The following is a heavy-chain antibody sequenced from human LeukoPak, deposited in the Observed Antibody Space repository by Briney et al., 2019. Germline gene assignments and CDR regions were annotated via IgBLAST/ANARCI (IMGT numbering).Heavy chain of an antibody. Sequence: SETLSLTCTVSGGSISSYYWSWIRQPPGKGLEWIGYIYYSGSTNYNPSLKSRVTISLDTSKNQFSLKLSSMTAADTAVYYCAGHHPRNTVDFWGQGTLVTVSS. D-gene: IGHD2-8*02. J-gene: IGHJ4*02. CDR2: IYYSGST. V-gene: IGHV4-59*08. CDR1: GGSISSYY. CDR3: AGHHPRNTVDF.